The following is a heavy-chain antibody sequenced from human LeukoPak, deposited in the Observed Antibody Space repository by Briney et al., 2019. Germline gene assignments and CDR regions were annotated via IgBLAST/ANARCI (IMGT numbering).Heavy chain of an antibody. D-gene: IGHD4-17*01. J-gene: IGHJ4*02. CDR2: IYTSGST. V-gene: IGHV4-61*02. CDR3: ARGTHGDYHDY. Sequence: SETLSLTCTVSGGSISSGSYYWSWIRQPAGKGLEWIGRIYTSGSTNYNPSLKSRVTISVDTSKNQFSLKLSSVTAADTAVYYCARGTHGDYHDYWGQGTLVTVSS. CDR1: GGSISSGSYY.